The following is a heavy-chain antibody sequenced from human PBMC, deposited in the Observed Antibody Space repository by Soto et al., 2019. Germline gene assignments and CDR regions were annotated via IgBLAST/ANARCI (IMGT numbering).Heavy chain of an antibody. V-gene: IGHV1-8*01. D-gene: IGHD5-18*01. J-gene: IGHJ5*02. Sequence: ASVKVSCKASGYTFTNNDVSWVRQATGQGLEWMGWMNPGSGDTGYAQKFQGRVTMTRDISIATAYMGLNSLTSEDTAIYYCARMESFGSLNWFDPWGQGTLVTVSS. CDR3: ARMESFGSLNWFDP. CDR2: MNPGSGDT. CDR1: GYTFTNND.